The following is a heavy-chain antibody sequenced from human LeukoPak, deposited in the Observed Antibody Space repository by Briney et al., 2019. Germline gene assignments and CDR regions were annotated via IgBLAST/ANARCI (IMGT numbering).Heavy chain of an antibody. CDR3: ARGYSSNWYSDY. CDR2: ISYDGSDE. CDR1: GFTFSSNA. J-gene: IGHJ4*02. D-gene: IGHD6-13*01. V-gene: IGHV3-30-3*01. Sequence: PGRSLRLSCAASGFTFSSNAMHWVRQAPGEGLDWVALISYDGSDEYYADSVKGRFTISRDNSKNTLYLQMNSLRAEDTAVYYCARGYSSNWYSDYWGQGTLVTVSS.